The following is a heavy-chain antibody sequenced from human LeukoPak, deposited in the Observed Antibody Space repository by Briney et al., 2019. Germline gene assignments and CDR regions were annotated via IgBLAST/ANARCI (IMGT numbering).Heavy chain of an antibody. CDR3: ARCLTTVTSRCYYGMDV. CDR2: IKQDGSEK. Sequence: GGSLRLSCAASGFIFSDHYMDWVRQAPGKGLEWVANIKQDGSEKYYVDSVKGRFTISRDNAKNSLYLQMNSLRAEDTAVYYCARCLTTVTSRCYYGMDVWGQGTTVTVSS. V-gene: IGHV3-7*01. D-gene: IGHD4-17*01. J-gene: IGHJ6*02. CDR1: GFIFSDHY.